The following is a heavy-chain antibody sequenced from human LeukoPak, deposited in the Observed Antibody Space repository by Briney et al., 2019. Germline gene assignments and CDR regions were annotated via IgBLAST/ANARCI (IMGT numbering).Heavy chain of an antibody. V-gene: IGHV3-53*01. CDR1: GFTVSSNY. Sequence: GGSLRLSCAASGFTVSSNYMSWVRQAPGKGLEWVSVIYSGGSTYYADSVKGRFTISRDNSKNTLYLQMNSLRAEDTAVYYCAREITVTSATYFDYWGQGTLVTVSS. CDR3: AREITVTSATYFDY. CDR2: IYSGGST. D-gene: IGHD4-17*01. J-gene: IGHJ4*02.